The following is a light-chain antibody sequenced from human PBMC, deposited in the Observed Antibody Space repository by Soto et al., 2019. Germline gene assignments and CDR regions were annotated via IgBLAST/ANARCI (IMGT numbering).Light chain of an antibody. CDR3: HHFGSSPET. V-gene: IGKV1-8*01. Sequence: AIRMTQSPSSFSASTGDRVTITCRASQGISSYLAWYQQKPGKAPKLLIYAASTLQSGVPSRFSGSGSGTEFTLTISTLEPDDFAVYYCHHFGSSPETFGQGTKVDIK. CDR1: QGISSY. J-gene: IGKJ1*01. CDR2: AAS.